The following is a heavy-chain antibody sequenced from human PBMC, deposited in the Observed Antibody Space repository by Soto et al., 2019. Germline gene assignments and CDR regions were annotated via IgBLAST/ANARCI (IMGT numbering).Heavy chain of an antibody. D-gene: IGHD6-6*01. CDR1: GASMSSGGYY. J-gene: IGHJ5*02. CDR3: ARDRHNNCFDP. V-gene: IGHV4-31*03. CDR2: IYYSGST. Sequence: SSETLSLTCTVSGASMSSGGYYWTWIRQSPGKGLEWIGYIYYSGSTYYNPSLESRVAISLDTSRSQFSLTLHSVTAADTAIDYCARDRHNNCFDPWGQGTLVTVSS.